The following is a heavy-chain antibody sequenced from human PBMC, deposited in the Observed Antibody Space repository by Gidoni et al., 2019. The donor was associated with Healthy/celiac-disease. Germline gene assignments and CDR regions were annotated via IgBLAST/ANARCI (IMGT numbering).Heavy chain of an antibody. CDR1: GGSFSGYY. V-gene: IGHV4-34*01. Sequence: QVQLQQWGAGLLKPSETLSLTCAVYGGSFSGYYWSWIRQPPGKGLEWIGEINHSGSTNYNPSLKSRGTISVETSKNQFSLKLSSVTAADTAVYYCARVRVGATTIDYWGQGTLVTVSS. J-gene: IGHJ4*02. D-gene: IGHD1-26*01. CDR3: ARVRVGATTIDY. CDR2: INHSGST.